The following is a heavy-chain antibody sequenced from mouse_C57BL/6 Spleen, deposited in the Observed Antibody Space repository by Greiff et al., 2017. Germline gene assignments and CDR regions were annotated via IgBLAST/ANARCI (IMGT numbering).Heavy chain of an antibody. V-gene: IGHV1-52*01. CDR3: ARGGSSLFDY. CDR1: GYTFTSYW. D-gene: IGHD1-1*01. CDR2: IDPSDSET. J-gene: IGHJ2*01. Sequence: QVQLQQPGAELVRPGSSVKLSCKASGYTFTSYWMHWVKQRPIQGLEWIGNIDPSDSETHYNQKFKDKATLTVDKSSSTAYMQLSSRTSEDSAVYYCARGGSSLFDYWGQGTTLTVSS.